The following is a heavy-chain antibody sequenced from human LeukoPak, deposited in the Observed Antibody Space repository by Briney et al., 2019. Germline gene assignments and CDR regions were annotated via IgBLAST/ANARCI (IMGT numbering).Heavy chain of an antibody. V-gene: IGHV3-15*01. J-gene: IGHJ4*02. CDR3: TTDEWELHFDY. D-gene: IGHD1-26*01. CDR2: IKSKTDGGTT. Sequence: PGGSLRLSCAASGFTFRNAWMSLVRQAPGKGLEWVGRIKSKTDGGTTDYAAPVKGRFTISRDDSKNTLYLQMNSLKTEDTAVYYCTTDEWELHFDYWGQGTLVTVSS. CDR1: GFTFRNAW.